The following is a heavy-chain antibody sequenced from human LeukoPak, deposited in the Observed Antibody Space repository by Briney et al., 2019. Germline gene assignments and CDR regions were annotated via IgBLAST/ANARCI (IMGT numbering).Heavy chain of an antibody. CDR3: ARDERYDSSGYPFDY. D-gene: IGHD3-22*01. CDR1: GYTFTGYF. Sequence: ASVKVSCKASGYTFTGYFIHWVRQAPGQGLEWMGWINPNSGGTNYAQKFQGRVTMTRDTSISTAYMELSRLRSDVTAVYYCARDERYDSSGYPFDYWGQGTLVTVSS. J-gene: IGHJ4*02. V-gene: IGHV1-2*02. CDR2: INPNSGGT.